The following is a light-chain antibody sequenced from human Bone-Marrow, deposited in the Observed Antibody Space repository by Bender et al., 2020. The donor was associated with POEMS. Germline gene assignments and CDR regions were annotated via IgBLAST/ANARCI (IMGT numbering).Light chain of an antibody. V-gene: IGLV2-14*03. Sequence: QSVLTQPASVSGSPGQSISISCTGTSSDVGGYDYVSWYQQYPGKAPKLMISDVSNRPSGFSNRFSGSNSGNTASLTISGLQVEDEADYYCCSYAGTYTRVFGGGTKLTVL. CDR3: CSYAGTYTRV. J-gene: IGLJ3*02. CDR1: SSDVGGYDY. CDR2: DVS.